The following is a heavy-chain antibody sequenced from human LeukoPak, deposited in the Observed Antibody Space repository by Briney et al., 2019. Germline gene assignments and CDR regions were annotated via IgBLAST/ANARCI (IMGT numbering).Heavy chain of an antibody. J-gene: IGHJ4*02. CDR3: DCQSGSPYYYGSGST. D-gene: IGHD3-10*01. Sequence: GGSLRLSCAASGFTFSSYGMHWVRQAPGKGLEWVAVISYDGSNKYYADSVKGRFTISRDNSKNTLYLQMNSLRAEDTAVYYCDCQSGSPYYYGSGSTWGQGTLVTVSS. CDR2: ISYDGSNK. CDR1: GFTFSSYG. V-gene: IGHV3-30*03.